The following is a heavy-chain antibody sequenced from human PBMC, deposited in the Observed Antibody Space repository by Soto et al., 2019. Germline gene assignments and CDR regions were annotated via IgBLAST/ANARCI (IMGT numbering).Heavy chain of an antibody. CDR2: ILFDGSNK. J-gene: IGHJ4*02. D-gene: IGHD6-19*01. Sequence: ESGGGVVQPGRSLRLSCAASGFTFSNYGMHWVRQAPGKGLEWVAVILFDGSNKYYADSVKGRFTISRDNSKKTLYLQMDSLRAEDTAVYYCAKKGSGWDFDYCGQGTLVTVAS. CDR3: AKKGSGWDFDY. V-gene: IGHV3-30*18. CDR1: GFTFSNYG.